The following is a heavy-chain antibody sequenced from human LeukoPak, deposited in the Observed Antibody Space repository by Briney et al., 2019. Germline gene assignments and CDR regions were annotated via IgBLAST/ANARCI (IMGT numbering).Heavy chain of an antibody. J-gene: IGHJ6*02. D-gene: IGHD3-10*01. CDR2: INHSGST. Sequence: SETLSLTCAVYGGSFSGYYWSWIRQPPGKGLEWIGEINHSGSTNYNPSLKSRVTISVDTSKNQFSLKLSSVTAADTAVYYCARDREYYYGSGSYYNYYYYGMDVWGQGTTVTVSS. V-gene: IGHV4-34*01. CDR3: ARDREYYYGSGSYYNYYYYGMDV. CDR1: GGSFSGYY.